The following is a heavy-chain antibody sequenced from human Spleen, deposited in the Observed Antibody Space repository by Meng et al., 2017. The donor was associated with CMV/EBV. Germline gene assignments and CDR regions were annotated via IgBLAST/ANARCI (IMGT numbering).Heavy chain of an antibody. CDR1: GDSISSTSYY. V-gene: IGHV4-39*07. D-gene: IGHD1/OR15-1a*01. Sequence: SETLSLTCTVSGDSISSTSYYWGWIRQPPGKGLEWIGSVYYDGSTYYNPSLKSRVTISLDTSKNQFSLKLSSVTAADTAVYYCARVVVDRGDGNSTADYWGQGTLVTVSS. J-gene: IGHJ4*02. CDR3: ARVVVDRGDGNSTADY. CDR2: VYYDGST.